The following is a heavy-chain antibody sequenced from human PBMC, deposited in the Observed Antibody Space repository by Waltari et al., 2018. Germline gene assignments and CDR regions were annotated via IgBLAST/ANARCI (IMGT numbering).Heavy chain of an antibody. CDR3: ATLPIPLELWYFDL. J-gene: IGHJ2*01. Sequence: QLQLQESGPGLVNPSETLSLTCTVSGVSISTSRYYWGWIRQPPGKGLDWFGSLNYGGSSYFNPSLKSRVTISVDTSKNQFSLKLTSVTAADTAVYYCATLPIPLELWYFDLWGRGTLVTVSS. V-gene: IGHV4-39*01. CDR1: GVSISTSRYY. CDR2: LNYGGSS. D-gene: IGHD1-7*01.